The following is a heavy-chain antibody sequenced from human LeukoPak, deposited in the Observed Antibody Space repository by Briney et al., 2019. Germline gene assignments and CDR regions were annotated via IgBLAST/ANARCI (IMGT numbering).Heavy chain of an antibody. Sequence: PGGSLRLSCAASGFTFSSYSMNWVRQAPGKGLEWVSCISSSSSYIYYTDSVKGRFTISRGNAKNSLYLQMNSLRAEDTAVYYCAREWQQLVLGDAFDIWGQGTMVTVSS. CDR3: AREWQQLVLGDAFDI. D-gene: IGHD6-13*01. CDR1: GFTFSSYS. J-gene: IGHJ3*02. V-gene: IGHV3-21*01. CDR2: ISSSSSYI.